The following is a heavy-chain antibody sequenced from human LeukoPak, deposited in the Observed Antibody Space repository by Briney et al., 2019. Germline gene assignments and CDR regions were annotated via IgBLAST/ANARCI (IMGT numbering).Heavy chain of an antibody. Sequence: PGGSLRLSCAASGFTFSSYWTHWVRQAPGKGLVWVSRINSDGSSTSYADSVKGRFTISRDHAKNTLYQQMNSMIAEDTAVYYCARNSGGHSGSYYGVYYYYYMDVWGKGTTVTVSS. CDR3: ARNSGGHSGSYYGVYYYYYMDV. D-gene: IGHD1-26*01. V-gene: IGHV3-74*01. CDR2: INSDGSST. CDR1: GFTFSSYW. J-gene: IGHJ6*03.